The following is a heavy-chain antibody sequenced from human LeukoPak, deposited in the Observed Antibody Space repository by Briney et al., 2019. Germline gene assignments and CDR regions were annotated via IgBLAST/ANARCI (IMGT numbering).Heavy chain of an antibody. Sequence: SGPTLVNPAHTLTLTCTFSGFSLNTRGVGVGWIRQPPGRALEWLALIYWDDDRRYSPSLKSRLTITKDTSKNQVVLTMTNMDPVDTATYFCAHRKNYYDSSVFDNWGQGTLVTVSS. CDR3: AHRKNYYDSSVFDN. V-gene: IGHV2-5*02. D-gene: IGHD3-22*01. CDR2: IYWDDDR. CDR1: GFSLNTRGVG. J-gene: IGHJ4*02.